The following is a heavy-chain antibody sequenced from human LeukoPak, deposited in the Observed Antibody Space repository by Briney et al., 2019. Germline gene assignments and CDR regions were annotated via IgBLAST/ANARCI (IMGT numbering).Heavy chain of an antibody. Sequence: SETLSLTCAVYGGSFSGYCWSWIRQPPGKGLEWIGEINHSGSTNYNPSLKSRVTISVDTSKNQFSLKLSSVTAADTAVYYCARGGGIAAAGNYWGQGTLVTVSS. CDR3: ARGGGIAAAGNY. V-gene: IGHV4-34*01. D-gene: IGHD6-13*01. CDR2: INHSGST. J-gene: IGHJ4*02. CDR1: GGSFSGYC.